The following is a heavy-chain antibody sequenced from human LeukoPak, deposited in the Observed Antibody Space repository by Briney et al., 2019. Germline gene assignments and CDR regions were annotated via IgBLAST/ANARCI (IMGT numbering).Heavy chain of an antibody. J-gene: IGHJ4*02. CDR2: ISSNGGST. Sequence: GGSLRLSCAASGFTFSSYAMHWVRQAPGKGLEYVSAISSNGGSTYYANSVKGRFTISRDNSKNTLYLQMGSLRAEDMAVYYCARPYYDFWSGYHYWGQGTLLTVSS. CDR3: ARPYYDFWSGYHY. CDR1: GFTFSSYA. D-gene: IGHD3-3*01. V-gene: IGHV3-64*01.